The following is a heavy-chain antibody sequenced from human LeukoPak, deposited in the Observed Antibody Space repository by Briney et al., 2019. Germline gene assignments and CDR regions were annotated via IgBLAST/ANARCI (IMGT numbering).Heavy chain of an antibody. D-gene: IGHD2-2*01. Sequence: GGSLRLSCAASGFTFSSYGMHWVRQAPGKGLEWVAFIRYDGSNKYYADSVKGRFTISRDNAKNSLYLQMNSLRAEDTALYYCARRRSSDIWGQGTMVTVSS. CDR1: GFTFSSYG. CDR2: IRYDGSNK. CDR3: ARRRSSDI. J-gene: IGHJ3*02. V-gene: IGHV3-30*02.